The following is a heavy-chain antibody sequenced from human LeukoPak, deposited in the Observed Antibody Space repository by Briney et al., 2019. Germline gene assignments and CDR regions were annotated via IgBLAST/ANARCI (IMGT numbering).Heavy chain of an antibody. J-gene: IGHJ6*03. CDR1: GGTFSSYA. D-gene: IGHD6-13*01. Sequence: WGSLCLSCAAYGGTFSSYAWRWIRQAPGKGLEWVAVISYDGSNKYYADSVKGRFTIARDNSKNTLFLQMTSLRAENTAVYYGGRDLGYHSSPYDYTDVWGKGSTVTVSS. V-gene: IGHV3-30*04. CDR2: ISYDGSNK. CDR3: GRDLGYHSSPYDYTDV.